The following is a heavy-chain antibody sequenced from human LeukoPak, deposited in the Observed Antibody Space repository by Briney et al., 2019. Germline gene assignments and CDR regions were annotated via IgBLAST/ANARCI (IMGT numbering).Heavy chain of an antibody. CDR1: GGSFSGYY. J-gene: IGHJ3*02. D-gene: IGHD3-10*01. CDR3: ARAPPYYGSGSYYSIRDAFDI. CDR2: INHSGST. Sequence: SETLSLTCAVYGGSFSGYYWSWIRQPPGKGLEWIGEINHSGSTNYNPSLKSRVTISVDTSKNQFSLKLSSVTAADTAVYYCARAPPYYGSGSYYSIRDAFDIWGQGTMVTVSS. V-gene: IGHV4-34*01.